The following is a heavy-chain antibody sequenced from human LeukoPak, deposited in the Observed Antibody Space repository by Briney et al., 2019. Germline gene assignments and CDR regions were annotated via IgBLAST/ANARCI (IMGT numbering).Heavy chain of an antibody. D-gene: IGHD3-22*01. CDR2: ISGSGGST. Sequence: PGGSLRLSCAASGFTFSSYAMSWVRQAPGKGLEWVSAISGSGGSTYYADSVKGRFTISRDNSKNTLFLQMNSLRAEDTAVYYCAKLLSLADSSGYYDPFDYWGQGTLVTVSS. CDR1: GFTFSSYA. J-gene: IGHJ4*02. V-gene: IGHV3-23*01. CDR3: AKLLSLADSSGYYDPFDY.